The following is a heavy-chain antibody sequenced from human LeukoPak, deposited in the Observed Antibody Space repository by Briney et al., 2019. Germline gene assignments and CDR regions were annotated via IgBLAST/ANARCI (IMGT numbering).Heavy chain of an antibody. CDR3: ARDYSSGWPNDAFDI. V-gene: IGHV3-21*01. J-gene: IGHJ3*02. D-gene: IGHD6-19*01. CDR2: ISSSSSYI. CDR1: GFTFSSYS. Sequence: GGSLRLSCAASGFTFSSYSMNWVRQAPGKGLEWVSSISSSSSYIYYADSVKGRFTISRDNDKNSLYLQMNSLRAEDTAVYYCARDYSSGWPNDAFDIWGQGTMVTVSS.